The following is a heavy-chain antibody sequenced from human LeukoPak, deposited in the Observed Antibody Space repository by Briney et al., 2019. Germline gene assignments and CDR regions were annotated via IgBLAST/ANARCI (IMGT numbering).Heavy chain of an antibody. J-gene: IGHJ5*02. CDR1: GITFGTYA. CDR2: IRSKTYGGTT. D-gene: IGHD2-2*01. Sequence: HSGGSLRLSCAASGITFGTYAMTWVRQAPGKGLEWVGFIRSKTYGGTTEYAASVKGRFTISRDDSKRIAYLQMNSLKSEDTAVYYCTRAVGYCSSTSCYPRFDPWGQGTLVTVSS. V-gene: IGHV3-49*04. CDR3: TRAVGYCSSTSCYPRFDP.